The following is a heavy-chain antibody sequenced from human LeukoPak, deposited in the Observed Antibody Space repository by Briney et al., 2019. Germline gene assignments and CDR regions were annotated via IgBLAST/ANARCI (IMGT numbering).Heavy chain of an antibody. D-gene: IGHD1-26*01. Sequence: ASVKVSCKASGYTFTSHGISWVRQAPGQGLEWMGWISAYNGNTNYAQKLQGRVTMTTDTSTSTACMELRSLRSDDTAVYYCAREGGRGGMDVWGKGTTVTVSS. CDR2: ISAYNGNT. J-gene: IGHJ6*03. CDR1: GYTFTSHG. CDR3: AREGGRGGMDV. V-gene: IGHV1-18*01.